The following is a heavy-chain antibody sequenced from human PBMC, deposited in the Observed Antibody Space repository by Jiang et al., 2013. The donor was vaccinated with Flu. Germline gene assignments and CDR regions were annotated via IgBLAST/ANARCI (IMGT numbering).Heavy chain of an antibody. CDR3: ARLARMTMIRGVTGYHSMDV. CDR1: GGSISGYY. CDR2: IHYSGIT. V-gene: IGHV4-59*08. D-gene: IGHD3-10*01. Sequence: PGLVKPSETLSLNCTVSGGSISGYYWSWIRQPPGKELEWIGYIHYSGITHYDTSLKSRVTMSLDTSMNQFSLKLISVTAADTAMYYCARLARMTMIRGVTGYHSMDVWGQGTTVTVSS. J-gene: IGHJ6*02.